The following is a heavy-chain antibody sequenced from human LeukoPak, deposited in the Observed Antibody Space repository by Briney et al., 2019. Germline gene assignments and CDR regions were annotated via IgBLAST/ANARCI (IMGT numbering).Heavy chain of an antibody. CDR2: IFSGGGST. CDR3: GKKGGSGDYHYYMDV. V-gene: IGHV3-23*01. Sequence: GGSLRLSCAASGFTFYAMSWVREPPGKGLAGVPSIFSGGGSTYYPDSVQGRFTISRDNSKNTLYLQMNSLRAEDTAVYYCGKKGGSGDYHYYMDVWAKGTTVTVSS. J-gene: IGHJ6*03. CDR1: GFTFYA. D-gene: IGHD3-16*01.